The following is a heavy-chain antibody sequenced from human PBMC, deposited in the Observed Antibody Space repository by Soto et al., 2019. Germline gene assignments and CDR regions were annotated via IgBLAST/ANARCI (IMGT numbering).Heavy chain of an antibody. J-gene: IGHJ6*03. CDR2: IYYSGST. V-gene: IGHV4-59*01. CDR3: ARNNRIDDFWSGTNYYYYYYMAV. Sequence: SETLSLTCTVSGGSISSYYWSWIRQPPGKGLEWIGYIYYSGSTNYNPSLKSRVTISVDTSKNQFSLKLSSVTAADTAVYYCARNNRIDDFWSGTNYYYYYYMAVWGKGTTVTVSS. D-gene: IGHD3-3*01. CDR1: GGSISSYY.